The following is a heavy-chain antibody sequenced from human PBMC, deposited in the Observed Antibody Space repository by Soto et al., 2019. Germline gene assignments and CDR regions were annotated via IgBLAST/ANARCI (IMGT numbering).Heavy chain of an antibody. Sequence: QVQLVQSGAEVKKPGSSVKVSCKASGGTFSSYAISWVRQAPGQGLEWMGGIIPIFGTANYAQKFQGRVTITADESMSTAYMELSSLRSEDTAVYYCARDPHIGIVVVPAADTYYGMDVWGQGTTVPVSS. V-gene: IGHV1-69*01. CDR1: GGTFSSYA. D-gene: IGHD2-2*01. CDR3: ARDPHIGIVVVPAADTYYGMDV. J-gene: IGHJ6*02. CDR2: IIPIFGTA.